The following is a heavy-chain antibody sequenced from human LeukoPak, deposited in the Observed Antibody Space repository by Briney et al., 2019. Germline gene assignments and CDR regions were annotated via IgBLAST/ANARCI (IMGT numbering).Heavy chain of an antibody. D-gene: IGHD5-12*01. Sequence: SVKVSCKASGGTFSSYAISWVRQAPGQGLEWMGGIIPIFGTANYAQKFQGRVTITTDESTSTAYMELSSLRSEDTAVYYCTRGVPALKWLRFDYWGQGTLVTVSS. CDR2: IIPIFGTA. J-gene: IGHJ4*02. CDR3: TRGVPALKWLRFDY. V-gene: IGHV1-69*05. CDR1: GGTFSSYA.